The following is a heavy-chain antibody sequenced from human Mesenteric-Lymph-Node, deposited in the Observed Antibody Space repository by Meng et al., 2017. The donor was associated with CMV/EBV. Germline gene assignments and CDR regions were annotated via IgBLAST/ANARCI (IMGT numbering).Heavy chain of an antibody. J-gene: IGHJ4*02. Sequence: ASVKVSCKTSGYPFTTYYVHWVRQAPGQGLEWMGWISPDRGGAKFAQKFQDRVTMTSDTSITTAYMELARLTPDDTAIYYCARIEGGIAMVTDWGQGTPVTVSS. CDR3: ARIEGGIAMVTD. D-gene: IGHD3-10*01. CDR2: ISPDRGGA. V-gene: IGHV1-2*02. CDR1: GYPFTTYY.